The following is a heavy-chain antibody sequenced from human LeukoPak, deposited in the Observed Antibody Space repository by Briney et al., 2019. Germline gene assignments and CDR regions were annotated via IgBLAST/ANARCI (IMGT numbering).Heavy chain of an antibody. CDR3: ARVDNWNDGNYFDY. D-gene: IGHD1-20*01. V-gene: IGHV4-31*03. Sequence: SETLSLTCTVSGGSISSGNYYWSWIRQHPGKGLEWIGYIHHSGSTYYNPSLKSRVTISVDRSKNQFSLKLSSVTAADTAVYYCARVDNWNDGNYFDYWGQGTLVTVSS. CDR1: GGSISSGNYY. CDR2: IHHSGST. J-gene: IGHJ4*02.